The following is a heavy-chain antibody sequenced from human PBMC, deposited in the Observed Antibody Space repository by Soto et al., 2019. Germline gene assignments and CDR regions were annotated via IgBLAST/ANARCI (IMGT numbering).Heavy chain of an antibody. V-gene: IGHV4-4*02. CDR2: IYHSGST. CDR1: GGSISSSNW. Sequence: QVQLQESGPGLVKPSGTLSLTCAVSGGSISSSNWWSWVRQPPGKGLEWIGEIYHSGSTNYNPSLKSRVTISVDKSKIQFSLKLSSVTAADTAVYYCARDRYDSSGYVIIDAFDIWGQGTMVTVSS. CDR3: ARDRYDSSGYVIIDAFDI. J-gene: IGHJ3*02. D-gene: IGHD3-22*01.